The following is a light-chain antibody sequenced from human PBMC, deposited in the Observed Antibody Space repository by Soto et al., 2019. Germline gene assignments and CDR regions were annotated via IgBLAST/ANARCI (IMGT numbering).Light chain of an antibody. J-gene: IGKJ5*01. CDR2: DAS. CDR3: QQYDNLHHT. Sequence: DIQMTQSPSSLSASVGDRVTITCQASQDIRNYLNWYQQKPGKAPKLVIYDASNLETGVPSRFSGRGSGTDFTFTISSLQPEDIATYYCQQYDNLHHTFGQGTRLEIK. CDR1: QDIRNY. V-gene: IGKV1-33*01.